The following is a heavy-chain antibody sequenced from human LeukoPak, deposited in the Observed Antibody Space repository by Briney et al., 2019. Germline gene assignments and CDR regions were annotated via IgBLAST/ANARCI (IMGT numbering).Heavy chain of an antibody. D-gene: IGHD1-14*01. J-gene: IGHJ6*03. CDR1: GFTLSSYG. V-gene: IGHV3-23*01. Sequence: GGSLRLSCAASGFTLSSYGMSWVRQAPGKGLEWVSAISGSGGSTYYADSVKGRFTISRDNSKNTLYLQMNSLRAEDTAVYYCAKDGTSTTLYYYYYYMDVWGKGTTVTVSS. CDR3: AKDGTSTTLYYYYYYMDV. CDR2: ISGSGGST.